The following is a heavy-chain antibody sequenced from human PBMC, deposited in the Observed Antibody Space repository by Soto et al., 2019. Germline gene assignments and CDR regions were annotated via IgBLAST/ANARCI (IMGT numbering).Heavy chain of an antibody. V-gene: IGHV3-30-3*01. CDR2: ISYDGSNK. Sequence: QVQLVESGGGVVQPGRSLRLSCAASGFTFSSYAMHWVRQAPGKGLEWVAVISYDGSNKYYADSVKGRFTISRDNSKETPYLQMNSLRAEEMAVYYGARDVEDSSGYLAGSDYWGQGTLVTLS. CDR1: GFTFSSYA. J-gene: IGHJ4*02. D-gene: IGHD3-22*01. CDR3: ARDVEDSSGYLAGSDY.